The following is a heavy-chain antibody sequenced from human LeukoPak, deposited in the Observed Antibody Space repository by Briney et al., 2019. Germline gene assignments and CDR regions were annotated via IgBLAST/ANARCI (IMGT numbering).Heavy chain of an antibody. CDR3: ARGGVVPAAKASFDY. Sequence: PSETLSLTCTVSGGSISSYYWSWIRQPPGKGLEWIGYIYYSGSTNYNPSLKSRVTISVDTSKNQFSLKLSSVTAADTAVYYCARGGVVPAAKASFDYWGQGTLVTVSS. CDR2: IYYSGST. CDR1: GGSISSYY. J-gene: IGHJ4*02. D-gene: IGHD2-2*01. V-gene: IGHV4-59*01.